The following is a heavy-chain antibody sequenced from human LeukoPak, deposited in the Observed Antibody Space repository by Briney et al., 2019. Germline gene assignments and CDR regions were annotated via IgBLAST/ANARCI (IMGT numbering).Heavy chain of an antibody. CDR2: INPNSGDT. Sequence: ASVKVSCKASGYTFTGYYIHWVRQAPGQGLEWMGWINPNSGDTNYAQKFQGRVTMTRDTSISTAYMELSRLRSDDTAVYYCARDESSGYYFFDYWGQGTLVTVSS. CDR3: ARDESSGYYFFDY. CDR1: GYTFTGYY. D-gene: IGHD3-22*01. V-gene: IGHV1-2*02. J-gene: IGHJ4*02.